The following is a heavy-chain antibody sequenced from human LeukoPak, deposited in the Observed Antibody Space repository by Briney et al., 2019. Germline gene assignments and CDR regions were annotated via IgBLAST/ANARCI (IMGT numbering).Heavy chain of an antibody. CDR2: ISAYNGNT. J-gene: IGHJ4*02. CDR1: GYTFISYD. Sequence: ASVKVSCKTSGYTFISYDINWVRQAPGQGLQWVGWISAYNGNTNYAQKLQGRVTMTTDTSTSTAYMELRSLRSDDTAVYYCARDRRWLQQYYFDYWGQGTLVTVSS. CDR3: ARDRRWLQQYYFDY. D-gene: IGHD5-24*01. V-gene: IGHV1-18*01.